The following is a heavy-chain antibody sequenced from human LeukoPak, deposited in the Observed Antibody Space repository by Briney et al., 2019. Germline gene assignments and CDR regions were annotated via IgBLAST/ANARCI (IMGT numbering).Heavy chain of an antibody. CDR3: ARGQVVGATFGMDV. D-gene: IGHD1-26*01. CDR1: GFTFSSYA. J-gene: IGHJ6*04. CDR2: ISGSGGST. Sequence: PGGSLRLSCAASGFTFSSYAMSWVRQAPGKGLEWVSAISGSGGSTYYADSVKGWFTISRDNSKNTLYLQMNSLRAEDTAVYYCARGQVVGATFGMDVWGKGTTVTVSS. V-gene: IGHV3-23*01.